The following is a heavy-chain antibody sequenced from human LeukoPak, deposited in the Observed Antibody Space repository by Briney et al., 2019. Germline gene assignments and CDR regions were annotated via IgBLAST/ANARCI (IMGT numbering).Heavy chain of an antibody. CDR2: ISHTGST. D-gene: IGHD4-17*01. CDR1: GGSFSGYY. V-gene: IGHV4-34*01. Sequence: SETLSLTCAVYGGSFSGYYWTWIRQPPGKGLEWIGEISHTGSTNSKSSLKSRVTIEVDTSKNQFSLNLSSVTAADTAVYYCARWNAVTTSIDYWGQGILVAVSS. CDR3: ARWNAVTTSIDY. J-gene: IGHJ4*02.